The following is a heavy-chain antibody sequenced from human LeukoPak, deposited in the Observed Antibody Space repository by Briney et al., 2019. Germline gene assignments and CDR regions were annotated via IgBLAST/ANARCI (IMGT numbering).Heavy chain of an antibody. Sequence: ASVKVSCKASGFTFTGYYIHWVRQAPGHGLEWMGYINPHSGGTNSPQKFQGRVTMTTDTSISAAYMELSSLISDDTAMYYCVREGNELLSKNFDYRGQGTLVTVSS. CDR2: INPHSGGT. CDR1: GFTFTGYY. CDR3: VREGNELLSKNFDY. D-gene: IGHD2-21*02. J-gene: IGHJ4*02. V-gene: IGHV1-2*02.